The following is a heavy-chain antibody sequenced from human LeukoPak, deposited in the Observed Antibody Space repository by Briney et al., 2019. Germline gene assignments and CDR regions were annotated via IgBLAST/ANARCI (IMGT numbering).Heavy chain of an antibody. D-gene: IGHD6-13*01. CDR2: INPNSGGT. CDR1: GYTFTGYY. J-gene: IGHJ4*02. Sequence: ASVKVSCKASGYTFTGYYMHWVRQAPGQGLEWMGRINPNSGGTNYAQKFQGRVTMTRDTSISTAYMELSRLRSDDTAVYYCARDIPKSRTAAAGNYWGQGTLVTVSS. CDR3: ARDIPKSRTAAAGNY. V-gene: IGHV1-2*06.